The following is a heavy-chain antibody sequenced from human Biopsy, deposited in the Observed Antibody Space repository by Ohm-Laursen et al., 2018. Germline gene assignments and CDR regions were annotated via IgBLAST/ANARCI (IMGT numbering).Heavy chain of an antibody. CDR3: ARERDP. V-gene: IGHV1-2*02. CDR1: GYTFTDYY. Sequence: GSVKVSCNASGYTFTDYYVHWVRQAPGHGLEWMGWIDTINGGARYAQKFQGRVTMTRDTSISTAYMELSRLTSDDTAVYYCARERDPWGQGTLVTVSS. CDR2: IDTINGGA. J-gene: IGHJ5*02.